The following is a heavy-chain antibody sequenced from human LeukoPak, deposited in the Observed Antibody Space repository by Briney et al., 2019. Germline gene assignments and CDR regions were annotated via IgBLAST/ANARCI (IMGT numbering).Heavy chain of an antibody. Sequence: GGSLRLSCAASGFTFKYYWMTWVRQAPGKGLEWVANIKEDGTQKFYVDSVKGRFTISRDDAKNSVFLQMNSLTAEDTAVYYCVRAGWELDYWGQGALVTVSS. CDR2: IKEDGTQK. D-gene: IGHD1-26*01. V-gene: IGHV3-7*01. CDR3: VRAGWELDY. CDR1: GFTFKYYW. J-gene: IGHJ4*02.